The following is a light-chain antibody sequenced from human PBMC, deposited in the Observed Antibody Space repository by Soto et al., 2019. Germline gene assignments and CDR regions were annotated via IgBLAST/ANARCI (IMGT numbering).Light chain of an antibody. CDR2: GAS. Sequence: EIVLTQSPGTLSLSPGERATISCRASQSVSSSYFAWYHQKPELAPRLLISGASSRAPGIPDRCSGSGSGADYTLPISRLEQEDFAVYYCQHYGGSHPVTFGQGTKLEIK. J-gene: IGKJ2*01. CDR1: QSVSSSY. V-gene: IGKV3-20*01. CDR3: QHYGGSHPVT.